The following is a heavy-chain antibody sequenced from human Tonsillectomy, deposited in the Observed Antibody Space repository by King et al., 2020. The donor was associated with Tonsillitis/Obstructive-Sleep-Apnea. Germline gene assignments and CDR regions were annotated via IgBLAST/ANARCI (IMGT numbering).Heavy chain of an antibody. CDR1: GFTFSSYA. V-gene: IGHV3-23*04. CDR3: AKGADLVVVPAALDY. J-gene: IGHJ4*02. CDR2: IRGSGSST. Sequence: VQLVESGGDLVQPRGSLRLSCAASGFTFSSYAMSWVRQAPGKGLEWVSAIRGSGSSTYYADSVKGRFTISRDNSKSTLYLQMNSLRAEDTAVYYCAKGADLVVVPAALDYWGQGTLVTVSS. D-gene: IGHD2-2*01.